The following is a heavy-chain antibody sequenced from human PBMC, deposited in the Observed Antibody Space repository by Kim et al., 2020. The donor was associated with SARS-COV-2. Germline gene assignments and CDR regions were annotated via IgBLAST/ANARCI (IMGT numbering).Heavy chain of an antibody. CDR3: ASSNWFDP. V-gene: IGHV3-74*01. CDR2: SST. J-gene: IGHJ5*02. Sequence: SSTSYAASVKGRFTISRDNAKNTLYLQMNSLRAEDTAVYYCASSNWFDPWGQGTLVTVSS.